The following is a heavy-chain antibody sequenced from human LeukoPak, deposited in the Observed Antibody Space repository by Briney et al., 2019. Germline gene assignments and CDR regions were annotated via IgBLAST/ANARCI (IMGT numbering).Heavy chain of an antibody. V-gene: IGHV4-38-2*02. Sequence: SETLSLTCTVSGYSVSSGYYWGWIRQPPGKGLEWTGSMYHSGDTYYNPSLKSRVTISVDTSKNQFSLKLSSVTAADTAVYYCAAATAVGLAPWFDPWGQGTLVTVSS. CDR3: AAATAVGLAPWFDP. CDR2: MYHSGDT. D-gene: IGHD6-19*01. J-gene: IGHJ5*02. CDR1: GYSVSSGYY.